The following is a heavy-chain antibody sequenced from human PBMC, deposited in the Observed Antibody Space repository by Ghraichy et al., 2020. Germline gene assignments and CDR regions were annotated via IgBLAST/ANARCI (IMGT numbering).Heavy chain of an antibody. D-gene: IGHD1-7*01. Sequence: ASMKVSCKASGYTFTSYDINWVRQATGQGLEWMGWMNPNSGNTGYAQKFQGRVTMTRNTSISTAYMELSSLRSEDTAVYYCARGVARTNKRFDPWGQGTLVTVSS. J-gene: IGHJ5*02. V-gene: IGHV1-8*01. CDR2: MNPNSGNT. CDR3: ARGVARTNKRFDP. CDR1: GYTFTSYD.